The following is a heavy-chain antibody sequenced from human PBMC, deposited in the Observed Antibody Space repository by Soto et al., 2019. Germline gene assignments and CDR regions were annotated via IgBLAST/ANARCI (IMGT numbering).Heavy chain of an antibody. Sequence: GGSLRLSCAASGFTFSSYGMPWVRQAPGKGLEWVADIKQDGSEKYYVDSVKGRFTISRDNAKNSLYLQMNSLRAEDTAVYYCARDGAYYYGSGSSYWGQGTLVTVSS. CDR2: IKQDGSEK. V-gene: IGHV3-7*01. CDR1: GFTFSSYG. CDR3: ARDGAYYYGSGSSY. D-gene: IGHD3-10*01. J-gene: IGHJ4*02.